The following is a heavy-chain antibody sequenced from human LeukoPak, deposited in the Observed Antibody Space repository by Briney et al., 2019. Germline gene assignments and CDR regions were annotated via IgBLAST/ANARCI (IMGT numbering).Heavy chain of an antibody. CDR1: GYTFTVYY. CDR2: INPNSGDT. Sequence: ASVKVSCKASGYTFTVYYMHWVRQAPGQGLEWMGWINPNSGDTTCAQKFQGRVTMTRDTSISTAYMDLSSLTSDDTAVYFCAIDRCWLRFKGVSFDYWGQGTLVTVSS. D-gene: IGHD5-12*01. CDR3: AIDRCWLRFKGVSFDY. V-gene: IGHV1-2*02. J-gene: IGHJ4*02.